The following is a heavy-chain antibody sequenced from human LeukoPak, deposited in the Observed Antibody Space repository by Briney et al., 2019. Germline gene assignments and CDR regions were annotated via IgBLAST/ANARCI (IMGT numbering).Heavy chain of an antibody. Sequence: SETLSLTCTVSGGSISSGSYYWSWIRQPAGKGLEWIGRISTSGSTNYNPSLKSRVTISVDTSKNQFSLKLSSVTAADTAVYYCARRCSSTNCFVWYFDSWGRGTLVTVS. V-gene: IGHV4-61*02. CDR1: GGSISSGSYY. CDR3: ARRCSSTNCFVWYFDS. J-gene: IGHJ2*01. CDR2: ISTSGST. D-gene: IGHD2-2*01.